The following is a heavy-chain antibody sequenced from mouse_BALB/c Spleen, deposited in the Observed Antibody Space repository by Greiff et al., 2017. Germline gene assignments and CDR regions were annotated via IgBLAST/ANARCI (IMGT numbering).Heavy chain of an antibody. CDR3: NSYYGYGAMDY. CDR2: IDPENGDT. V-gene: IGHV14-4*02. J-gene: IGHJ4*01. Sequence: EVQLQQSGAELVRPGALVKLSCTASGFNIKDYYMHWVKQRPEQGLEWIGWIDPENGDTEYAPKFQGKATMTADTSSNTAYLQLSSLTSEDTAVYYCNSYYGYGAMDYWGQGTSVTVSS. D-gene: IGHD2-9*01. CDR1: GFNIKDYY.